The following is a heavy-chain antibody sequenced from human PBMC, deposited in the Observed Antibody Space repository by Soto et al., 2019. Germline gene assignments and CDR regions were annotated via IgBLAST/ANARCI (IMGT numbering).Heavy chain of an antibody. CDR1: GGSFSSGSYD. CDR3: AREWRVTMVRGVIIINYYYGMDV. D-gene: IGHD3-10*01. V-gene: IGHV4-61*01. J-gene: IGHJ6*02. CDR2: IYYSGST. Sequence: SETLSLTFTVSGGSFSSGSYDWSWIRQPPGKGLEWIGYIYYSGSTNYNPSLKSRVTISVDTSKNQFSLKLSSVTAADTAVYYCAREWRVTMVRGVIIINYYYGMDVWGQGTTVTVSS.